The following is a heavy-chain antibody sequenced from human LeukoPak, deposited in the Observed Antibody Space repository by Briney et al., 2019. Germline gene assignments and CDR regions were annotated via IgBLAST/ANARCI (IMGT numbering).Heavy chain of an antibody. Sequence: GGSLRLSCAASGFTFSNAWMSWVRQAPGKGLEWVGRIKSKTGGGTTDYAAPVKGRFTISRDDSKNTLYLQMNSLKTEDTAVYYCTTAGYSRYAGGQGTLVTVSS. CDR2: IKSKTGGGTT. V-gene: IGHV3-15*01. D-gene: IGHD6-13*01. J-gene: IGHJ4*02. CDR3: TTAGYSRYA. CDR1: GFTFSNAW.